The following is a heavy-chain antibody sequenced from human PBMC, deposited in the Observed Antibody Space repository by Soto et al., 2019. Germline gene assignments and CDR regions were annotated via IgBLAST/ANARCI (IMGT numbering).Heavy chain of an antibody. CDR3: ARVVLGVAIQSIDS. D-gene: IGHD2-15*01. J-gene: IGHJ4*02. V-gene: IGHV4-34*01. Sequence: SETLSLTCAVYGWSLSGYYWTWIRQPPGKGLEWIGEINPGGITNCNPSVKSHLTISLVTSQMQGSLDVTSVIAAGTAVFYCARVVLGVAIQSIDSWGPGSLVTVSS. CDR1: GWSLSGYY. CDR2: INPGGIT.